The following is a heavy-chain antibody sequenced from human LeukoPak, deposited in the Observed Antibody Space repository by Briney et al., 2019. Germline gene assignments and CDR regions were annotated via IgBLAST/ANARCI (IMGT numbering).Heavy chain of an antibody. J-gene: IGHJ4*02. Sequence: ASVKVSCKASGYTFTGYYMDGVRQAPRQCLEWMGRINPNSGGTNYEQKFQGRVTMTGDTSISTAYMELSGLTSDDTAVYYCARGLGGNYPGNWGQGTQVTVSS. V-gene: IGHV1-2*02. D-gene: IGHD2-21*01. CDR1: GYTFTGYY. CDR3: ARGLGGNYPGN. CDR2: INPNSGGT.